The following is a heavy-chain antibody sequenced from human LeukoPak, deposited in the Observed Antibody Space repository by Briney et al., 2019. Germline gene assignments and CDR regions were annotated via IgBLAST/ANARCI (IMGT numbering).Heavy chain of an antibody. CDR1: GGSISSYY. V-gene: IGHV4-59*01. Sequence: PSETLSLTCTVSGGSISSYYWSWIRQPPGKGLEWFGYIYYSGSTNYNPSLKSRVTISVDTSKNQFSLKLSSVTAADTAVYYCARDHFTDHPQNWFDPWGQGTLVTVSS. CDR3: ARDHFTDHPQNWFDP. D-gene: IGHD2/OR15-2a*01. J-gene: IGHJ5*02. CDR2: IYYSGST.